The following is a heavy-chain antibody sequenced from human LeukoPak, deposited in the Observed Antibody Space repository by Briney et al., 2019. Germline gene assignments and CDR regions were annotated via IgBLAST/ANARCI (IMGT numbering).Heavy chain of an antibody. CDR2: ISSSGGST. D-gene: IGHD4-17*01. V-gene: IGHV3-23*01. Sequence: GSLRLSCAASGFTFSSYAMSWVRQAPGKGLEWVSAISSSGGSTYYADSVKGRFTISRDNSKNTLYLQMNSLRAEDTAVYYCAKDRATYGEITVWGQGTLVTVSS. CDR1: GFTFSSYA. J-gene: IGHJ4*02. CDR3: AKDRATYGEITV.